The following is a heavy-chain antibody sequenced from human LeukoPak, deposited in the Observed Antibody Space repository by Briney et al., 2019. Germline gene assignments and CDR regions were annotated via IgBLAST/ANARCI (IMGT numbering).Heavy chain of an antibody. Sequence: GGSLRLSCAASGFTVSSNYMSWVRQAPGKGLEWVSAISGSGGSTYYADSVKGRFTISRDNSKNTLYLQMNSLRAEDTAVYYCANNPYYDSSGYVGNWGQGTLVTVSS. CDR1: GFTVSSNY. J-gene: IGHJ4*02. V-gene: IGHV3-23*01. CDR3: ANNPYYDSSGYVGN. D-gene: IGHD3-22*01. CDR2: ISGSGGST.